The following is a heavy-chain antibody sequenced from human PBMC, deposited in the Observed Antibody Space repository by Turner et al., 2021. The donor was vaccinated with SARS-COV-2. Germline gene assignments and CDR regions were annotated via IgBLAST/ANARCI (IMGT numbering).Heavy chain of an antibody. Sequence: QVQLVESGGGLVKPGGSLRLSCAASGFTFSDYYMSWIRQAPGKGLEWVSYISSSSSYTNYADSVKCRYTISRDNAKNSLYLQMNSLRAEDTAVYYCAGAYDYLYKWGQGTLVTVSS. J-gene: IGHJ4*02. CDR3: AGAYDYLYK. D-gene: IGHD3-16*01. CDR1: GFTFSDYY. CDR2: ISSSSSYT. V-gene: IGHV3-11*06.